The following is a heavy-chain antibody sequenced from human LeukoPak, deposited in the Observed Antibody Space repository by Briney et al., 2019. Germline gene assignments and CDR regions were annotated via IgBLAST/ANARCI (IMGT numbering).Heavy chain of an antibody. CDR1: GFTFSSNA. CDR3: PRSGTPNYDFWSGYYTGIFGFNY. J-gene: IGHJ4*02. Sequence: GGSLRLSCAASGFTFSSNAMSWVRQAPGKGLEWVSAVRAGGGSTYYADSVKGRFTISRDNAKNSLYLQMNSLRAEDTAVYYCPRSGTPNYDFWSGYYTGIFGFNYWGQGTLVTVSS. V-gene: IGHV3-23*01. D-gene: IGHD3-3*01. CDR2: VRAGGGST.